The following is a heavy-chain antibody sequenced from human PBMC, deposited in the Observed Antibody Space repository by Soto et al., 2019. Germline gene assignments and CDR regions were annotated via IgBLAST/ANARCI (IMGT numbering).Heavy chain of an antibody. J-gene: IGHJ4*02. D-gene: IGHD6-13*01. CDR3: ARDLYSSSWYVDY. CDR2: ISSSSSYI. CDR1: GFTFSSCS. V-gene: IGHV3-21*01. Sequence: GGSLRLSCAASGFTFSSCSMNWVRQAPGKGLEWVSSISSSSSYIYYADSVKGRFTISRDNAKNSLYLQMNSLRAEDTAVYYCARDLYSSSWYVDYWGQGTLVTVSS.